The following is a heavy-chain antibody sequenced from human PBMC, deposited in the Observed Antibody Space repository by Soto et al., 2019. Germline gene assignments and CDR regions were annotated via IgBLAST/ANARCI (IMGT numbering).Heavy chain of an antibody. CDR1: GGSISSYY. Sequence: PSETLSLTCAVSGGSISSYYWSWIRQPPGKGLEWIGYIYYSGSTNYNPSLKSRVTISVDTSKNQFSLKLSSVTAADTAVYYCARDLHAYYDFWSGYSNYYYYYYMDVWGKGTTVTVSS. CDR2: IYYSGST. J-gene: IGHJ6*03. V-gene: IGHV4-59*12. CDR3: ARDLHAYYDFWSGYSNYYYYYYMDV. D-gene: IGHD3-3*01.